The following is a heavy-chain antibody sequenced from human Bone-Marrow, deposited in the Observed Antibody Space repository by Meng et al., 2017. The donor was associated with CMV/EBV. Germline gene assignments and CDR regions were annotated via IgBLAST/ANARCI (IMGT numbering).Heavy chain of an antibody. V-gene: IGHV1-2*02. J-gene: IGHJ4*02. CDR2: INPNSGGT. CDR1: GYTFTGYY. CDR3: ARDSAPHQLVVPAAIGVYDY. Sequence: ASENVSCKASGYTFTGYYMHWVRQAPGQGLEWMGWINPNSGGTNYAQKFQGRVTMTRDTSISTAYMELSRLRSDDTAVYYCARDSAPHQLVVPAAIGVYDYWGEGTLVTASS. D-gene: IGHD2-2*02.